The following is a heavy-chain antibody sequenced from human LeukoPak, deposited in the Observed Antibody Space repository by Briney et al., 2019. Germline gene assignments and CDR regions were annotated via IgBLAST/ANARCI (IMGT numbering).Heavy chain of an antibody. D-gene: IGHD3-22*01. CDR1: GFTFRSYA. Sequence: GRSLRLSCAGSGFTFRSYAMSWVRQAPGKGLEWVSAISHSSSGTYYVDSVRGRFTISRDNSKNLLYMQMNSLRAEDTAVYYCAKVINSGFYYYFDYWGQGTLVTVSS. CDR2: ISHSSSGT. V-gene: IGHV3-23*01. CDR3: AKVINSGFYYYFDY. J-gene: IGHJ4*02.